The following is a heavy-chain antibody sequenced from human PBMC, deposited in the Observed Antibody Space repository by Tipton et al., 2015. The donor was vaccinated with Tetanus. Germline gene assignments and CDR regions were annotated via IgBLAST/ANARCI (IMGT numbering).Heavy chain of an antibody. J-gene: IGHJ4*02. CDR2: IYYSGDT. V-gene: IGHV4-31*03. CDR3: ARANYDFPKKGPVDS. CDR1: GGSINSGGYF. D-gene: IGHD3-3*01. Sequence: TLSLTCSVSGGSINSGGYFWNWIRQQPGKGPEWIGYIYYSGDTFYNPSLKSRVTISVDTSKHQFSLNLRSLTAADTAVYYCARANYDFPKKGPVDSWGPGSLVIVSS.